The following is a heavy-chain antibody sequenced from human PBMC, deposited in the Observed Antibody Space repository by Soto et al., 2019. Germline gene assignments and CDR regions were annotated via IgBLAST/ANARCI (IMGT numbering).Heavy chain of an antibody. CDR1: GFLLSGYT. D-gene: IGHD1-26*01. CDR3: ARAPSGSYPEFDY. J-gene: IGHJ4*02. V-gene: IGHV3-30-3*01. CDR2: ITYDGSNQ. Sequence: VRSLELSRAASGFLLSGYTVHWVRQAPGKGLEWVGVITYDGSNQYYADSVKGRFTISRDNSRNMLFLQMNSLRPDDTAVYYCARAPSGSYPEFDYWGQGILVTV.